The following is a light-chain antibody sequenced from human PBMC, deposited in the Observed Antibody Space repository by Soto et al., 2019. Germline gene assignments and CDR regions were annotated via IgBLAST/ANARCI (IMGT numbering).Light chain of an antibody. Sequence: PTTQSPSSLSPSVGHRVTLTCRASQSISSYLNWYQQKPGKAPKLLIYAASSLQSGVPSRFSGSGSGTDFTLTISSLQPEDFATYYCQQSYSTPITFGQGTRLEIK. CDR3: QQSYSTPIT. J-gene: IGKJ5*01. CDR2: AAS. V-gene: IGKV1-39*01. CDR1: QSISSY.